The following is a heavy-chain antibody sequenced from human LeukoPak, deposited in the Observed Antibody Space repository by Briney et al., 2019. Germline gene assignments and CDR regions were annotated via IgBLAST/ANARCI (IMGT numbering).Heavy chain of an antibody. CDR1: GLTFSSYA. D-gene: IGHD5-18*01. CDR2: ISSNGGST. CDR3: ARTPRYGYRPHWYFDL. J-gene: IGHJ2*01. Sequence: GGSLRLSCVASGLTFSSYAMHWVRQAPGKGLEYVSTISSNGGSTYYANSVKGRFTISRDNSKNTLYLQMGSLRAEDMAVYYCARTPRYGYRPHWYFDLWGRGTLVTVSS. V-gene: IGHV3-64*01.